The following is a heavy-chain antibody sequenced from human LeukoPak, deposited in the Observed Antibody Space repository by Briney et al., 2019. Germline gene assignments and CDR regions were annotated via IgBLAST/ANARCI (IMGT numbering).Heavy chain of an antibody. V-gene: IGHV3-13*01. CDR2: IGTAGDT. CDR3: ARAPPQQLVLWGGYYYGMDV. CDR1: GFTFSSYD. D-gene: IGHD6-13*01. J-gene: IGHJ6*02. Sequence: PGGSLRLSCAAPGFTFSSYDMHWVRQATGKGLEWVSAIGTAGDTYYPGSVKGRFTISRENAKNSLYLQMNSLRAGDTAVYYCARAPPQQLVLWGGYYYGMDVWGQGTTVTVSS.